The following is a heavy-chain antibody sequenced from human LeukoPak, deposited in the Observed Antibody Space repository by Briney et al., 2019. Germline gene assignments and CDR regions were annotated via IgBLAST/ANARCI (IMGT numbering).Heavy chain of an antibody. D-gene: IGHD2-2*01. CDR2: ISGSGGST. CDR1: GFTFSSYA. Sequence: PGGSLRLSCAASGFTFSSYAMSWVRQAPGKGLEWVSAISGSGGSTYYADSVKGRFTISRDNSKNTLYLQMNSLRAEDTAVYYCAKILRYCSSTSCPSFDYWGQGTLVTVSS. V-gene: IGHV3-23*01. CDR3: AKILRYCSSTSCPSFDY. J-gene: IGHJ4*02.